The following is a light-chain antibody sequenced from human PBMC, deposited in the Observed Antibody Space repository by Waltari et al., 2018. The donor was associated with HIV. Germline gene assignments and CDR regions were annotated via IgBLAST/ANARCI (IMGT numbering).Light chain of an antibody. Sequence: QPVLTQPPSVSAAPGRSVTITSPGRTSNIETNYVSWYQQIPGTAPKLLIYDNNKLPSGIPERFSGSKSATSATLGSTGLQTGDEAEYFCGTWDSSLNTPVFGGGSRLTVL. CDR1: TSNIETNY. J-gene: IGLJ2*01. CDR2: DNN. V-gene: IGLV1-51*01. CDR3: GTWDSSLNTPV.